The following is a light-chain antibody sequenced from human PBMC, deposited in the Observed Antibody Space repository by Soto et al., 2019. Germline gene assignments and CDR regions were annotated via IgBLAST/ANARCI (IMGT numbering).Light chain of an antibody. CDR2: GAS. CDR1: QSVSSSY. V-gene: IGKV3-20*01. J-gene: IGKJ2*01. Sequence: EIVLTQSPGTLSLSPGERATLSCRASQSVSSSYLAWYQQHPGQAPRLLIYGASSRATGIPDRFSGSGSGTVFTLTISRLEPEDVVVYYGQQYGISPLTFGQGTKLEIK. CDR3: QQYGISPLT.